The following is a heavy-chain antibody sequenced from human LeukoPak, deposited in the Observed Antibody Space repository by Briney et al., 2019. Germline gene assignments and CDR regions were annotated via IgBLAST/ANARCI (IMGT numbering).Heavy chain of an antibody. Sequence: PGGSLRLSCAASGFTFSSYEMNWVRQAPGKGLEWVSYISSSGSTIYYADSVKGRSTISRDNAENSLYLQMNSLRAEDTAVYYCARDIGDYGNDAFDIWGQGTMVTVSS. J-gene: IGHJ3*02. CDR1: GFTFSSYE. D-gene: IGHD4-17*01. CDR2: ISSSGSTI. V-gene: IGHV3-48*03. CDR3: ARDIGDYGNDAFDI.